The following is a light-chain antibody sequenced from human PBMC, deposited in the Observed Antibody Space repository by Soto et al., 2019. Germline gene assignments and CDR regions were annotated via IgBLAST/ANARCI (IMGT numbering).Light chain of an antibody. CDR1: ERINTY. Sequence: DIQMTQSPSSVSASVGDRVTITCRASERINTYLAWYQQQPGKAPKLLIYAASSLQSGVPSRFSGSGSGTEFTPTISNLQPEDFATYYCQQANSPPLTFGGGTKVDIK. J-gene: IGKJ4*01. CDR3: QQANSPPLT. V-gene: IGKV1-12*01. CDR2: AAS.